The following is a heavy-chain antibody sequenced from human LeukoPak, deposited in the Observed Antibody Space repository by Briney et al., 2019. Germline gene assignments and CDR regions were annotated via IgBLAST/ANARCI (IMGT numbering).Heavy chain of an antibody. D-gene: IGHD3-10*01. CDR3: ARRRPFGELLLGIDY. Sequence: GGSLRLSCAASGFTFSNAYMSWVRQAPGKGLEWVANIKQDGSEKYYVDSVKGRFTISRDNAKNSLYLQMNSLRAEDTAVYYCARRRPFGELLLGIDYWGQGTLVTVSS. J-gene: IGHJ4*02. CDR2: IKQDGSEK. V-gene: IGHV3-7*03. CDR1: GFTFSNAY.